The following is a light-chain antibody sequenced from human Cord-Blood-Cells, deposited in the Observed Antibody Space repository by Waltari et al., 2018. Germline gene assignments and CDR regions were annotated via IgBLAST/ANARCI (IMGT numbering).Light chain of an antibody. V-gene: IGKV3-20*01. J-gene: IGKJ2*01. CDR2: GAS. Sequence: EIVLTQSPGTLSLSPGERATLSCRASQSVSSSYLAWYQHKPGQDPRLLSYGASSRATGIPDRFSGSGSGTDFTLTISRLEPEDFAVYYWQQYGSAMYTFGQVTKLESK. CDR3: QQYGSAMYT. CDR1: QSVSSSY.